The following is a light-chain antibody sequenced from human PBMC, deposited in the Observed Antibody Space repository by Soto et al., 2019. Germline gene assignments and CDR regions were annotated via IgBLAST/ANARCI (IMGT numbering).Light chain of an antibody. CDR1: QSIGLA. J-gene: IGKJ1*01. CDR3: QQRTDRPPWT. Sequence: EIVLTQAPATLSLSPGRRATRSYRASQSIGLAIAWYQHKPGQAPRLLIFDASQRATGIPARFRGSGSGTDFTLSISSLEPEDFAVYYCQQRTDRPPWTFGQGTKVDIK. CDR2: DAS. V-gene: IGKV3-11*01.